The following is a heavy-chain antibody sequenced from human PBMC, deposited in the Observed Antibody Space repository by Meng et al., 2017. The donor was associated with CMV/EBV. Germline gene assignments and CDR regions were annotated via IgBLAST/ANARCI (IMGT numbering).Heavy chain of an antibody. V-gene: IGHV1-2*02. CDR3: ARVNYYDSSGYYPDY. Sequence: ASVKVSCKASGYTFTGYYMHWVRQAPGQGLEWMGWINPNSGGTNYAQKFQGRVTMTRDTSISTAYMELSRLRSDDTAVYYCARVNYYDSSGYYPDYWGQGTLVTV. J-gene: IGHJ4*02. D-gene: IGHD3-22*01. CDR1: GYTFTGYY. CDR2: INPNSGGT.